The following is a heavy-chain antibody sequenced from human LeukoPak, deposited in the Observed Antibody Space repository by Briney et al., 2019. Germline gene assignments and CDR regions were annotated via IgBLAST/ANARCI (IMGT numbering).Heavy chain of an antibody. V-gene: IGHV3-7*03. Sequence: GGSLRLSCAASGFTISSYWMSWVRQAPGKGLEWVANIKQDGSEKYYVDSVKGRFTISRDNAKNSLYLQMNSLRAEDTAVYYCARAVYYDILTGQTPVYFDYWGQGTLVTVSS. CDR1: GFTISSYW. CDR3: ARAVYYDILTGQTPVYFDY. J-gene: IGHJ4*02. D-gene: IGHD3-9*01. CDR2: IKQDGSEK.